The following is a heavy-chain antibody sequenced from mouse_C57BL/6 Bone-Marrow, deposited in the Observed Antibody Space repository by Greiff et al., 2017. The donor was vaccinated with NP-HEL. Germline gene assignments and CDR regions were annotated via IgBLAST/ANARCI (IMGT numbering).Heavy chain of an antibody. Sequence: EVKLEESGPGLVKPSQSLSLTCSVTGYSITSGYYWNWIRQFPGNKLGLMGYLSYDGSNNYNPSLKNRISITRDTSKNKFFLKLNSVTTEDTATYYCAREGLLPYYFDYWGQGTTLTVSS. D-gene: IGHD3-1*01. CDR3: AREGLLPYYFDY. CDR1: GYSITSGYY. V-gene: IGHV3-6*01. CDR2: LSYDGSN. J-gene: IGHJ2*01.